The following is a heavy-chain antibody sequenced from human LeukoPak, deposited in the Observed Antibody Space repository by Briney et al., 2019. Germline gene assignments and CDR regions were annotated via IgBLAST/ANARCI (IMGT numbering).Heavy chain of an antibody. CDR3: ARPISSSSLTYNWFDP. V-gene: IGHV4-39*01. D-gene: IGHD6-6*01. CDR2: IYYSGST. Sequence: SETLSLTCTVSGGSISSSSYYWGWIRQPPGKGLEWIGSIYYSGSTYYNPSLKSRVTISVDTSKNQFSLKLSSVTAADTAVHYCARPISSSSLTYNWFDPWGQGTLVTVSS. J-gene: IGHJ5*02. CDR1: GGSISSSSYY.